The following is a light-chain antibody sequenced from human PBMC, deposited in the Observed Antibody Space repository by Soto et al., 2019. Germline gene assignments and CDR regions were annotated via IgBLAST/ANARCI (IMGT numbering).Light chain of an antibody. CDR3: CSYAGSSTLV. J-gene: IGLJ2*01. CDR2: EGS. V-gene: IGLV2-23*01. CDR1: SSDVGSYNL. Sequence: QSALTQPASVSGSPGQSITISCTGTSSDVGSYNLVSWYQQHPGKAPKLMIYEGSKRPSGVSNRFSGSKSGNTASLTISGLQAEDEAEYYCCSYAGSSTLVFGGGTKVTVL.